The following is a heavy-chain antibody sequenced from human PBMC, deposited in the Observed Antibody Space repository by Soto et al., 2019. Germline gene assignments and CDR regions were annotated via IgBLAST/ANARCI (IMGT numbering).Heavy chain of an antibody. Sequence: PGGSLRLSCAASGFNFSIYAMHWVRQTPGKGLEWVAVISFDGNNRYYADSWRCVITISKDSSSSMFYLQMNDLKPEDSGIYSCARGGCSSIWCVNPFDNWGQGTMVTVSS. J-gene: IGHJ4*02. CDR3: ARGGCSSIWCVNPFDN. V-gene: IGHV3-30-3*01. CDR2: ISFDGNNR. CDR1: GFNFSIYA. D-gene: IGHD2-2*01.